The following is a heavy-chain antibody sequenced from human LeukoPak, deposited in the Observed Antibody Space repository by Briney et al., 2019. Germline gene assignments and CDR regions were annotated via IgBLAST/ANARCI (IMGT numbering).Heavy chain of an antibody. CDR3: ERTAEAFDI. CDR2: IYYSGST. Sequence: SETLSLTCTVSGGSISSYYWSWIRQPPGKGLEWIGYIYYSGSTNYNPSLKSRVTISVDTSKNQFSLKLSSVTAADTAVYYCERTAEAFDIWGQGTMVTVSS. CDR1: GGSISSYY. V-gene: IGHV4-59*08. J-gene: IGHJ3*02.